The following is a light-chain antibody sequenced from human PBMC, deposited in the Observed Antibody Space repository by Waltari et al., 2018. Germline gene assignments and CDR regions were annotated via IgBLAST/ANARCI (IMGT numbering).Light chain of an antibody. V-gene: IGLV2-14*03. J-gene: IGLJ3*02. Sequence: LQYPGKTPKLTIYDGNTPPSGFSNRFSGSKSGNTAALTSSGRQAEDEADYYCSSYTSSSTLVFGGGTKLTVL. CDR3: SSYTSSSTLV. CDR2: DGN.